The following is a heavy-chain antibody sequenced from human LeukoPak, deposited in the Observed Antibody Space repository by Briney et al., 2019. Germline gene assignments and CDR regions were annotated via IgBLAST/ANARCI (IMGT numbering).Heavy chain of an antibody. CDR2: IWYDGSNK. V-gene: IGHV3-33*08. CDR1: GFTYSSYD. J-gene: IGHJ3*02. CDR3: ARDANWVFDAFYI. D-gene: IGHD7-27*01. Sequence: PGGSVSHPCAASGFTYSSYDRHWVRQAPGKGLEWVAVIWYDGSNKYYADSVKGRFTISRDNSKNTLYLQMNSLRAEDTAVYYYARDANWVFDAFYIWGKGTMLTVSS.